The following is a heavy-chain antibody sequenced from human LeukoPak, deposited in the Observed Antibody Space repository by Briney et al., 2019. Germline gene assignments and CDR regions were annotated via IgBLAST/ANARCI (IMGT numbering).Heavy chain of an antibody. CDR3: ARRITMIVVKGAFDI. CDR1: GYSFTSYW. J-gene: IGHJ3*02. Sequence: GESLKISFKGSGYSFTSYWIGWVLQMPGKGLEWMGIIYPVDSDTRYSPSFQGQVTISANKSISTAYLQWSSLKASDTSMYYCARRITMIVVKGAFDIWGKGTMVTVSS. D-gene: IGHD3-22*01. CDR2: IYPVDSDT. V-gene: IGHV5-51*01.